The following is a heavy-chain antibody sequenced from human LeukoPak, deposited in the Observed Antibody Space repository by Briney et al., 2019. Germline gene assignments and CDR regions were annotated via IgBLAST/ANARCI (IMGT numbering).Heavy chain of an antibody. CDR1: GYSFTTYW. D-gene: IGHD2-15*01. CDR3: ARARYCSGGSCYAEY. CDR2: IYPGDSDT. V-gene: IGHV5-51*01. J-gene: IGHJ4*02. Sequence: GESLKISCKGSGYSFTTYWIGWVRQMPGKGLEWMGIIYPGDSDTRYSPSFQGQVAISADKSISTAYLQWSSLKASDTAMYYCARARYCSGGSCYAEYWGQGTLVTVSS.